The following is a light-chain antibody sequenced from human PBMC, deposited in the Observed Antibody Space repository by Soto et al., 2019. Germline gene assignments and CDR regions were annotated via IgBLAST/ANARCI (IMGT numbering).Light chain of an antibody. V-gene: IGKV1-39*01. CDR2: TAS. CDR3: QQTYSTPWT. J-gene: IGKJ1*01. Sequence: DIQMTQSPSSLSASVGDRVTITCRASQTIGRYLNWYQQKPGKAPKLLIYTASSLQSGVPSRFSGSGSGTDFTLTISSLQPEDFATYYCQQTYSTPWTFGQGTKVEIK. CDR1: QTIGRY.